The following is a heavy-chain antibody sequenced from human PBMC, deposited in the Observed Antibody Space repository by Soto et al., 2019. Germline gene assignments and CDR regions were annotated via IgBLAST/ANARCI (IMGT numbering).Heavy chain of an antibody. V-gene: IGHV4-59*01. CDR3: ARDLGALFDH. D-gene: IGHD1-26*01. CDR2: VYSSGST. J-gene: IGHJ4*02. Sequence: PSETVSLTCIVSGGSISGYYWTWIRQPTGKGPEWIGYVYSSGSTFYNPSLKSRVIISVDTSTNQFSLKLLSVTAAATAVHYFARDLGALFDHWGQGTLVPVSS. CDR1: GGSISGYY.